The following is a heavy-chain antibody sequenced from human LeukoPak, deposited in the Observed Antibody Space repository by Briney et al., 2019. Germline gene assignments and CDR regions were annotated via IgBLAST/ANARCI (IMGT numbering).Heavy chain of an antibody. V-gene: IGHV3-21*04. CDR3: AKDLNWIYYYYGMDV. J-gene: IGHJ6*02. CDR2: ISSSSSYI. D-gene: IGHD1-1*01. Sequence: GGSLRLSCAASGFTFTTHSMNWVRQAPGKGLEWVSYISSSSSYIYYVDPVRGRFTISRDNANNSLYLQMNSLRAEDTAVYYCAKDLNWIYYYYGMDVWGQGTTVTVSS. CDR1: GFTFTTHS.